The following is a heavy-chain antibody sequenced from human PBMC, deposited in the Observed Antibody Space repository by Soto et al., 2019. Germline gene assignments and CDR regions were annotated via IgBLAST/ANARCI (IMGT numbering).Heavy chain of an antibody. V-gene: IGHV4-34*01. D-gene: IGHD2-15*01. Sequence: SETRSLTCAVYGGSFSAYYWTWIRQSPGRGLEWIGDIDHSGSTHYNPSLKSRVTISIDTSKNQFSLKVKSVTAADTAIYFCARTISCSIGSCYPKYWGQGSLVTVSS. CDR2: IDHSGST. J-gene: IGHJ4*02. CDR1: GGSFSAYY. CDR3: ARTISCSIGSCYPKY.